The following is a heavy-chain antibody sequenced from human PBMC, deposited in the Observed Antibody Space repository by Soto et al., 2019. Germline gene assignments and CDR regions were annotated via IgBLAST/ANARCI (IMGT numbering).Heavy chain of an antibody. J-gene: IGHJ5*02. CDR3: AREGIAARYPTYNWFDP. CDR1: GGTFSSYA. D-gene: IGHD6-6*01. V-gene: IGHV1-69*06. Sequence: ASVKVSCKASGGTFSSYAISWVRQAPGQGLEWMGGIIPIFGTANYAQKFQGRVTITADKSTSTAYMELSSLRSEDTAVYYCAREGIAARYPTYNWFDPWGQGTLVIVSS. CDR2: IIPIFGTA.